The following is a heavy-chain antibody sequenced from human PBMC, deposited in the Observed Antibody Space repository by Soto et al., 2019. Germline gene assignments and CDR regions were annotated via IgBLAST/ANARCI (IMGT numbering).Heavy chain of an antibody. CDR2: INPSGGST. V-gene: IGHV1-46*01. CDR1: GYTFTTYY. J-gene: IGHJ6*02. D-gene: IGHD5-18*01. CDR3: ARRAYNYANMDV. Sequence: QVQLVQSGAEVKTPGASVKVSCETSGYTFTTYYMHWVRRAPGQGLEWMGMINPSGGSTSYAQKFQGRVTMTRDTSTRTIYMELSSLRRDDTAIYYCARRAYNYANMDVWGQGTTVTVSS.